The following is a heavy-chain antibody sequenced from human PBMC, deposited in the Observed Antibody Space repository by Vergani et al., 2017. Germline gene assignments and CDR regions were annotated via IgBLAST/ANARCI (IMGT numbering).Heavy chain of an antibody. CDR1: GGSIGTSY. CDR3: ARDRVLDILGGMDV. CDR2: IFYSGST. D-gene: IGHD5-12*01. V-gene: IGHV4-59*01. J-gene: IGHJ6*02. Sequence: QVQLQESGPGLVKPSDTLSLTCTVSGGSIGTSYWSWSRQPPGKGLEWIGYIFYSGSTNYNPSLKSRVTISVDTSKNQFSLELSSVTAADTALYYCARDRVLDILGGMDVWGQGTTVTVSS.